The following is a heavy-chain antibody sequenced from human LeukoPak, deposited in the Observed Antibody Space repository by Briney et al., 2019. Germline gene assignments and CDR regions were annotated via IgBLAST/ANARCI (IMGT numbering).Heavy chain of an antibody. CDR1: GFTFSDYA. D-gene: IGHD6-13*01. CDR2: MSISGGST. V-gene: IGHV3-23*01. Sequence: GGSLSLSCAASGFTFSDYAMSCVRHAAGEGLGCLSVMSISGGSTYHADREKGRFTISRDNSKTTLYLHMNSTRDEDTAIYYCAPRQEGTGSWYRINWGQGTLVTVSS. J-gene: IGHJ4*02. CDR3: APRQEGTGSWYRIN.